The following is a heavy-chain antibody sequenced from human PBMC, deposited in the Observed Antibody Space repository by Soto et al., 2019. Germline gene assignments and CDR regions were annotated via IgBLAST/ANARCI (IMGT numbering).Heavy chain of an antibody. J-gene: IGHJ4*02. V-gene: IGHV3-30*03. CDR2: ISYDGSNK. CDR1: GFTFSSYG. CDR3: AGDFYGDYDSDY. D-gene: IGHD4-17*01. Sequence: GGSLRLSCAASGFTFSSYGMHWVRQAPGKGLEWVAVISYDGSNKYYADSVKGRFTMSRDNSKNTLYLQMNSLRAEDTAVYYCAGDFYGDYDSDYWGQGTLVTVSS.